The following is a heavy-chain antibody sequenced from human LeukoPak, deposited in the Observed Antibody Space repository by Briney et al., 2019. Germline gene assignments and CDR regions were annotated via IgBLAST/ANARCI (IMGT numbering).Heavy chain of an antibody. Sequence: GGSLRLSCAASGFTFSSYSMNWVRQAPGKGLEWVSSISTSSSYIYYADSVKGRFTISRDNAKNSLYLQMNSLRAEDTAVYYCAKDRPDGGSWYLIDYWGQGTLVTVSS. D-gene: IGHD6-13*01. J-gene: IGHJ4*02. CDR1: GFTFSSYS. CDR2: ISTSSSYI. CDR3: AKDRPDGGSWYLIDY. V-gene: IGHV3-21*04.